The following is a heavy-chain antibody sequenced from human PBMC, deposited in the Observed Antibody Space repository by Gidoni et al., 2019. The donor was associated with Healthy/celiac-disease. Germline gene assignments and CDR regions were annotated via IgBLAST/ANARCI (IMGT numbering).Heavy chain of an antibody. J-gene: IGHJ6*03. CDR1: GFTFSSYS. D-gene: IGHD2-8*02. CDR2: ISSSSSYI. V-gene: IGHV3-21*01. CDR3: ARLVEGYMDV. Sequence: EVQLVESGGGLVKPGGSLRLSGAASGFTFSSYSMNWVRQAPGKGLEWVSSISSSSSYIYYADSVKGRFTISRDNAKNSLYLQMNSLRAEDTAVYYCARLVEGYMDVWGKGTTVTVSS.